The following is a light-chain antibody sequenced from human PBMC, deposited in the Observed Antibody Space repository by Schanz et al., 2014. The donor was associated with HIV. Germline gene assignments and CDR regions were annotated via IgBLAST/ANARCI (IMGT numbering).Light chain of an antibody. CDR2: DAS. Sequence: DIQMTQSPSSLSASVGDRVTITCRASQNIRTYLNWYQQRPGEAPKLLIFDASSLHLGVPPRFSGTGSGTDFTLTISSLQAEDVAVYYCQQYYSSPLTFGGGTKVEIK. V-gene: IGKV1-39*01. CDR3: QQYYSSPLT. CDR1: QNIRTY. J-gene: IGKJ4*01.